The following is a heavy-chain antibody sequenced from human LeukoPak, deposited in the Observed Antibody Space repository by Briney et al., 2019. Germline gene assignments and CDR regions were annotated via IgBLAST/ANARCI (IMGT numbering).Heavy chain of an antibody. Sequence: EASVKVSCKASGYTFTSYYMHWVRQAPGQGPEWMGIINPSGGSTSYAQKFQGRVTMTRDTSTSTVYMELSSLRSEDTAVYYCASPPPVPYCSSTSCYRYGGYYGMDVWGQGTTVTVSS. CDR1: GYTFTSYY. V-gene: IGHV1-46*01. CDR3: ASPPPVPYCSSTSCYRYGGYYGMDV. CDR2: INPSGGST. D-gene: IGHD2-2*01. J-gene: IGHJ6*02.